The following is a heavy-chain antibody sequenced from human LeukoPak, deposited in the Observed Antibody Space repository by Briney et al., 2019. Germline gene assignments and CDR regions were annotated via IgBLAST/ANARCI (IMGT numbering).Heavy chain of an antibody. CDR2: IYYSGST. Sequence: SETLSLTCTVSGGSISSYYWSWIRQPPGKGLEWIGYIYYSGSTNYNPSLKSRVTISVDTSKNQFSLKLSSVTAADTAVYYCASFGRRDGYNPYYFDYWGQGSLVTVSS. CDR3: ASFGRRDGYNPYYFDY. V-gene: IGHV4-59*08. D-gene: IGHD5-24*01. J-gene: IGHJ4*02. CDR1: GGSISSYY.